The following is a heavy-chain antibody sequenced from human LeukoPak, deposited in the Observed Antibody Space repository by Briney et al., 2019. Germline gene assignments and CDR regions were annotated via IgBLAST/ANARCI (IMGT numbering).Heavy chain of an antibody. V-gene: IGHV3-48*02. Sequence: GGSLRLSCAASGFTFSSYSMNWVRQAPGKGLEWVSYISSSSTIYYADSVKGRFTISRDNAKNSLYLQMNSLRDEDTAVYYCARDLGDYYDSSGYYSFDYWGQGTLVTVSS. CDR3: ARDLGDYYDSSGYYSFDY. CDR1: GFTFSSYS. D-gene: IGHD3-22*01. J-gene: IGHJ4*02. CDR2: ISSSSTI.